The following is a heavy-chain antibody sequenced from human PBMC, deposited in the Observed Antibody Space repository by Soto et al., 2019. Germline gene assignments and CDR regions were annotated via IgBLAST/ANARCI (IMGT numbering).Heavy chain of an antibody. CDR2: IIPIFGTA. V-gene: IGHV1-69*13. D-gene: IGHD2-2*01. Sequence: SVKVSCKASGGTFSSYAISWVRQAPGQGLEWMGGIIPIFGTANYAQKFQGRVTITADESTSTAYMELSSLGSEDTAVYYCARGDCSSTSCYDYGMDVWGQGTKVTVSS. CDR3: ARGDCSSTSCYDYGMDV. J-gene: IGHJ6*02. CDR1: GGTFSSYA.